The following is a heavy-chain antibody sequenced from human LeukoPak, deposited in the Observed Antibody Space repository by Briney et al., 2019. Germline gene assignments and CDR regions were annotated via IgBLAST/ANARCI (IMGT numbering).Heavy chain of an antibody. J-gene: IGHJ4*02. D-gene: IGHD3-9*01. V-gene: IGHV4-59*12. CDR2: IFYSGST. CDR1: GGSISSYY. CDR3: ARRRRLRYFDWLLGSFDY. Sequence: SETLSLTCTVSGGSISSYYWSWIRQPPGKGLEWIGYIFYSGSTNYNPSLKSRVTISVDTSKNQFSLKLSSVTAADTAVYYCARRRRLRYFDWLLGSFDYWGQGTLVTVSS.